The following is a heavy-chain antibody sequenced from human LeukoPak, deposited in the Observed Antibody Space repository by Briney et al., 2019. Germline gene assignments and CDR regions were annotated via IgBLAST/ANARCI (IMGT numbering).Heavy chain of an antibody. CDR2: IIPIFGTA. J-gene: IGHJ3*02. D-gene: IGHD3-10*01. CDR3: ARPSYGSGSYSINDAFDI. CDR1: GGTFSSYA. Sequence: SVKVSCKASGGTFSSYAISWVRQAPGQGLEWMGGIIPIFGTANYAQKFQGRVTITTDESTSTAYMELSSLRSEDTAVYYCARPSYGSGSYSINDAFDIWGQGTMVTVSS. V-gene: IGHV1-69*05.